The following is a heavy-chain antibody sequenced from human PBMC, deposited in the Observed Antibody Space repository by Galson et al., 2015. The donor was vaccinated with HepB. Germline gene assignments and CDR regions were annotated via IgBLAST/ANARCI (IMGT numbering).Heavy chain of an antibody. Sequence: SLRLSCAASGFTFNKYNMNWVRQAPGKGLEWVSYISGTGSSTYYADSVKGRFTISRDNAKNSLYLQMNSLRDEDTAVYYCARVGTGQFDFWGQGTLVTVSS. CDR3: ARVGTGQFDF. CDR2: ISGTGSST. J-gene: IGHJ4*02. CDR1: GFTFNKYN. V-gene: IGHV3-48*02. D-gene: IGHD2-8*02.